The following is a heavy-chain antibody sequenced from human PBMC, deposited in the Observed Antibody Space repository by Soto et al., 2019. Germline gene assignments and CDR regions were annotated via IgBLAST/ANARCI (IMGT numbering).Heavy chain of an antibody. CDR3: ARDYCSGGSCYSYFQH. CDR1: GYTFTSYG. D-gene: IGHD2-15*01. V-gene: IGHV1-18*01. CDR2: ISAYNGNT. Sequence: ASVKVSCKASGYTFTSYGISWVRQAPGQGLEWMGWISAYNGNTNYAQKLQGRVTMTTDTSTSTAYMELRSLRSDDTAVYYCARDYCSGGSCYSYFQHWGQGTLVTVSS. J-gene: IGHJ1*01.